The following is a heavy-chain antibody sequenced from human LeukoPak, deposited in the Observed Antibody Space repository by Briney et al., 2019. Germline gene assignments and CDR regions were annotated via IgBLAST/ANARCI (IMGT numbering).Heavy chain of an antibody. V-gene: IGHV3-48*04. Sequence: GGSLRLSCAASGFTFSSDSMNWVRQAPGKGLEWVSHISGSRSTISYADSVKGRFTISRDNAKNSVYLQMNSLRAEDSAVYYCARDLWDSNSYYYGMDVWGQGTTVTVSS. J-gene: IGHJ6*02. D-gene: IGHD1-26*01. CDR1: GFTFSSDS. CDR3: ARDLWDSNSYYYGMDV. CDR2: ISGSRSTI.